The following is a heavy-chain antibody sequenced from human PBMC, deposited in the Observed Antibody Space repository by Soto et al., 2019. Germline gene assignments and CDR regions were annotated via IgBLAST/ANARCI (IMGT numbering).Heavy chain of an antibody. V-gene: IGHV1-69*13. D-gene: IGHD3-3*01. CDR3: ARVPITIFGVVIYYYMDV. J-gene: IGHJ6*03. CDR1: GGTFSSYA. Sequence: ASVKVSCKASGGTFSSYAISWVRQAPGQGLEWMGGIIPIFGTANYAQKFQGRVTIIADESTSTAYMELSSLRSEDTAVYYCARVPITIFGVVIYYYMDVWGKGTTVTVSS. CDR2: IIPIFGTA.